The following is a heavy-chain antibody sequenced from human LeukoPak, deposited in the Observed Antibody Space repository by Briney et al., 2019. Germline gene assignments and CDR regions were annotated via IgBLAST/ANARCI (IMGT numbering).Heavy chain of an antibody. CDR2: IIPIFGTA. Sequence: SVKVSCKASGGTFSSYAISWVRQAPGQGLEWMGGIIPIFGTANYAQKFQGRVTITTDESTSTAYMELSSLRSEETAVYYCARWGNGGNSLDYWGQGTLVTVSS. J-gene: IGHJ4*02. CDR3: ARWGNGGNSLDY. V-gene: IGHV1-69*05. CDR1: GGTFSSYA. D-gene: IGHD4-23*01.